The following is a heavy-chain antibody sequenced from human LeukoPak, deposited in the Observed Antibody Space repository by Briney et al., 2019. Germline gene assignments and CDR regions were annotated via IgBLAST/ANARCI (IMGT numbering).Heavy chain of an antibody. D-gene: IGHD2-21*02. V-gene: IGHV3-11*04. Sequence: GGSLRLSCAASGFTFSDYNMRWIRQAPGKGLEWVSSISRSGSTKYYADSVKGRFTISRDNAKNSLYLQMNSLRAEDTAVYYCARQTAITDAFDIWGQGTMVTVSS. CDR2: ISRSGSTK. CDR3: ARQTAITDAFDI. CDR1: GFTFSDYN. J-gene: IGHJ3*02.